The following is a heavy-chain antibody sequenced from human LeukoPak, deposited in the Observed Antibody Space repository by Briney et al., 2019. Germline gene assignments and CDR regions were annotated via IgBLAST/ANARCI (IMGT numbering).Heavy chain of an antibody. J-gene: IGHJ4*02. Sequence: GASVKVSCKASGGTFSSYAISWVRQAPGQGLEWMGWISAYNGNTNYVQKLQGRVTKTTDTYTSTAYLELRSLRSDDTAVYYCARDSSGYPRDASDYWGQGTLATVSS. V-gene: IGHV1-18*01. CDR3: ARDSSGYPRDASDY. D-gene: IGHD3-22*01. CDR1: GGTFSSYA. CDR2: ISAYNGNT.